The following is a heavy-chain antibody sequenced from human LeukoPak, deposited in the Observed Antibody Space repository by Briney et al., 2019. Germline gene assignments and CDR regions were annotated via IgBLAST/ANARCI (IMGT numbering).Heavy chain of an antibody. V-gene: IGHV4-38-2*02. CDR1: GYSISTGYY. CDR3: ARGERDGIVALGEC. J-gene: IGHJ4*02. D-gene: IGHD6-13*01. CDR2: IYHSGTT. Sequence: SETLSLTCSVSGYSISTGYYWGWIRQPPGKGLEWIGSIYHSGTTYKNPSLRGRVTISVDTSKNHFSLKLNSVTAADTAVYYCARGERDGIVALGECWGQGTPVTVSS.